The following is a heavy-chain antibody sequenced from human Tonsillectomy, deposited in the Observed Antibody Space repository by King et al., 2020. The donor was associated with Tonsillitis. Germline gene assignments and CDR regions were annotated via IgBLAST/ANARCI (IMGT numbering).Heavy chain of an antibody. Sequence: VQLQESGPGLVKPSETLSLTCTVSGGSISSYYWSWIRQPPGKGLGWIGYIYYSGSTTYNPSLKSRVTISVDTSKNQFSLKLSSVTAADTAVYYCARDSSSSPPFYYYYMDVWGKGTTVTVSS. J-gene: IGHJ6*03. CDR2: IYYSGST. D-gene: IGHD6-6*01. CDR3: ARDSSSSPPFYYYYMDV. CDR1: GGSISSYY. V-gene: IGHV4-59*01.